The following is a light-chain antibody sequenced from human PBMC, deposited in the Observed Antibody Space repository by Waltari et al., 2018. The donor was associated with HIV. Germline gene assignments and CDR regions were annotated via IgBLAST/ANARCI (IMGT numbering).Light chain of an antibody. Sequence: QSALTQPASVSGSPGQSITISCTGTSSDVGGYNLVSWYQQHPGKAPKLMIYEVSKRPSGFSKRCSGSKSGNMASRTISGLQAEDEADYYCCAYAGSTTYVIFGGGTKLTVL. CDR3: CAYAGSTTYVI. CDR1: SSDVGGYNL. J-gene: IGLJ2*01. CDR2: EVS. V-gene: IGLV2-23*02.